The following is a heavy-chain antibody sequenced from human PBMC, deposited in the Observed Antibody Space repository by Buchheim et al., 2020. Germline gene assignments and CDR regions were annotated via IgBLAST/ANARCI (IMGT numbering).Heavy chain of an antibody. CDR3: AKDQANAYYDFWSGYYDYYYYGMDV. CDR1: GFTFSSYA. CDR2: ISGSGGST. V-gene: IGHV3-23*01. J-gene: IGHJ6*02. D-gene: IGHD3-3*01. Sequence: EVQLLESGGGLVQPGGSLRLSCAASGFTFSSYAMSWVRQAPGKGLEWVSAISGSGGSTYYADSVKGRFTISRDNSKNTLYLQMNSLRAEDTAVYYCAKDQANAYYDFWSGYYDYYYYGMDVWGQRTT.